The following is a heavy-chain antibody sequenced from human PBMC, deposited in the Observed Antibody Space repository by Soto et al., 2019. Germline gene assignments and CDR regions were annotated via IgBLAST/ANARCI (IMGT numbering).Heavy chain of an antibody. CDR1: GFTFSSYS. J-gene: IGHJ4*02. CDR2: ISSSSSYI. D-gene: IGHD6-13*01. Sequence: EVQLVESGGGLVKPGGSLRLSCAASGFTFSSYSMNWVRQAPGKGLEWVSSISSSSSYIYYADSVKGRFTISRDNAKNSLYLQMKSLRAEDTAVYYCARLRYSSSWYFPDYWGQGTLVTVSS. V-gene: IGHV3-21*01. CDR3: ARLRYSSSWYFPDY.